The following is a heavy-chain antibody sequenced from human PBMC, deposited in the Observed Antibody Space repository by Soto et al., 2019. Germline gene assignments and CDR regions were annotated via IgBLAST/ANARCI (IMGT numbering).Heavy chain of an antibody. D-gene: IGHD2-15*01. CDR3: ASGRSCFGTGCYAGWYFDL. CDR1: GGSISSYY. CDR2: LHNSGRS. J-gene: IGHJ2*01. V-gene: IGHV4-59*01. Sequence: QVQLQESGPGLVKPSETLSLTCTVSGGSISSYYWSWIRQPPGKGLEWIGYLHNSGRSNYNPSLNSRVTISVDTSKIQCSLKLTSVTAAATAIYYCASGRSCFGTGCYAGWYFDLWGRGTLVTVSS.